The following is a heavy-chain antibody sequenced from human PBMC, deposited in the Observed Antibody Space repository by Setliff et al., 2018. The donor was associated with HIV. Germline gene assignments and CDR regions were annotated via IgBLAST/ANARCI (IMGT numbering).Heavy chain of an antibody. J-gene: IGHJ5*02. CDR1: GYSISSGFY. V-gene: IGHV4-38-2*02. CDR3: ARDLLWFGEFGIVRWFDP. Sequence: ETLSLTCTVPGYSISSGFYWGWIRQPPGKGLEWIGSIYHSGSTYYNPSVQSPVTISVDTSKNQFSLKLTSVTAADTAVYYCARDLLWFGEFGIVRWFDPWGPGALVTVSS. CDR2: IYHSGST. D-gene: IGHD3-10*01.